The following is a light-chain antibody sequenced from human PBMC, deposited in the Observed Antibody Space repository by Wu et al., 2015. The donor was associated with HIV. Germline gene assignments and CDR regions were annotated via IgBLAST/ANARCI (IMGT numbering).Light chain of an antibody. CDR3: LQYNDWPPLT. CDR2: DAS. V-gene: IGKV3-15*01. Sequence: VMTQSPATLSVSPGERATLSCRASQSISSNLAWYQQKLGQAPRLLIYDASTRATGIPARFSGSGSGTEFTLTISSLQSEDFAIYYCLQYNDWPPLTFGGGTKVEIK. CDR1: QSISSN. J-gene: IGKJ4*01.